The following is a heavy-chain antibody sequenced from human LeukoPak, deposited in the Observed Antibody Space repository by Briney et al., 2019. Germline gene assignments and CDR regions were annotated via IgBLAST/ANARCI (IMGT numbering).Heavy chain of an antibody. Sequence: PGGSLRLSCAASGFTVSSNYTSWVRQAPGKGLEWVSVIYSGGSTYYADSGKGRFTISRDNSKNTLYLQMNSLRAEDTAVYYCARDLGGAADYWGQGTLVTVSS. CDR3: ARDLGGAADY. D-gene: IGHD3-16*01. CDR2: IYSGGST. V-gene: IGHV3-66*01. J-gene: IGHJ4*02. CDR1: GFTVSSNY.